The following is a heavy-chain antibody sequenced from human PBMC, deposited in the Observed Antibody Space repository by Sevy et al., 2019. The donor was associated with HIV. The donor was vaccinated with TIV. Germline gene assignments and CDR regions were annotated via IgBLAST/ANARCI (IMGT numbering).Heavy chain of an antibody. V-gene: IGHV3-33*01. Sequence: GGSLRLSCAASGFSLSGYGMHWVRQAPGKGLEWVASIFNDGKTKYYGDPVKGRFTISRDDSKNTLYLQMDSLRAEDTAVYYCARESGSDWYLDYWGQGTLVTVSS. CDR2: IFNDGKTK. CDR1: GFSLSGYG. D-gene: IGHD2-21*02. J-gene: IGHJ4*02. CDR3: ARESGSDWYLDY.